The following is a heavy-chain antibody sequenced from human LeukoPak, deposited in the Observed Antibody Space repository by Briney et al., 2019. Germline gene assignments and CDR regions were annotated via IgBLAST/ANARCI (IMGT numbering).Heavy chain of an antibody. CDR2: INPNSGGT. CDR1: GYTFTGYY. V-gene: IGHV1-2*02. D-gene: IGHD3-22*01. Sequence: ASVKVSCKASGYTFTGYYMHWARQAPGQGLEWMGWINPNSGGTNYAQKFQGRVTMTRDTSISTAYMELSRLRSDDTAVYYCARAEYYDSSGYLDYWGQGTLVTVSS. CDR3: ARAEYYDSSGYLDY. J-gene: IGHJ4*02.